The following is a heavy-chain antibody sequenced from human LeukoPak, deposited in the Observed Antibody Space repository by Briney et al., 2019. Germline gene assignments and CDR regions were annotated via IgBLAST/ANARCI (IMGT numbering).Heavy chain of an antibody. CDR2: IGSSSSTI. J-gene: IGHJ4*02. CDR3: ARGRSNNYFDY. CDR1: GFTLSSYS. D-gene: IGHD4-11*01. V-gene: IGHV3-48*01. Sequence: GGSLRLSCAASGFTLSSYSMNWVRQAPGKGLEWVSYIGSSSSTIFYADSVKGRFTISRDNAKNSLYLQMNSLRAEDTAVYYCARGRSNNYFDYWGQGTLVTVSS.